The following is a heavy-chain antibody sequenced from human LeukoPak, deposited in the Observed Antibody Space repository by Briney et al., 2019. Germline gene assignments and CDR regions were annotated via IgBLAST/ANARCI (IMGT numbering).Heavy chain of an antibody. J-gene: IGHJ5*02. CDR1: GYSFTSYW. CDR2: IYPGDSDT. V-gene: IGHV5-51*01. Sequence: GESLKISRKGSGYSFTSYWIVWVRQMPGKGLEWMGIIYPGDSDTRYSPSFQGQVTISADKSISTAYLQWSSLKASDTAMYYCARHKLYNWFDPWGQGTLVTVSS. CDR3: ARHKLYNWFDP.